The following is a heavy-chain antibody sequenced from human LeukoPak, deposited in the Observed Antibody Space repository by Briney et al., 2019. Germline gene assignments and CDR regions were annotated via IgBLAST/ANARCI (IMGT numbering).Heavy chain of an antibody. J-gene: IGHJ6*03. CDR3: ARVESLNTDYYYMDV. CDR1: GYTFTGYY. CDR2: INPNSGGT. Sequence: ASVKVSCKASGYTFTGYYMHWVRQAPGQGLEWMGWINPNSGGTNYAQKFQGRVTMTRDTSISTAYMELSRLRSDDTAVYYCARVESLNTDYYYMDVWGKGTTVTVSS. V-gene: IGHV1-2*02.